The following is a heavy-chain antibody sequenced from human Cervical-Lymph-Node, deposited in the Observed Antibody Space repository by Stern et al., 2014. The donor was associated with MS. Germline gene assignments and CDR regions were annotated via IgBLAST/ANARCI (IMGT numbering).Heavy chain of an antibody. J-gene: IGHJ6*02. Sequence: QVQLVQSGAEVKKPGASVKVSCKVSGYTLTELSMHWVRQAPGKGLEWMGGFDPEDGETIYAQKFQGRVTMTEETSTNDGSMELSRLRSEDTAVYYCATDRDDFRSGYSAPTKGYGLDVWGQGTTVTVTS. V-gene: IGHV1-24*01. CDR2: FDPEDGET. D-gene: IGHD3-3*01. CDR1: GYTLTELS. CDR3: ATDRDDFRSGYSAPTKGYGLDV.